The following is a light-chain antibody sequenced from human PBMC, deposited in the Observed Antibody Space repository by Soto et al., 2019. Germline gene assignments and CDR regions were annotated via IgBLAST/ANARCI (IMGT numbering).Light chain of an antibody. CDR2: GAS. Sequence: EIVMTQSPATLSVSPGERATLSCRASQSVGSNLAWYQLKPGQAPRLLIYGASTRATGIPARFSGSGSGTDFTLTTSSLQSEDFEIYFCQQYNNWPPARTSGQGTKVEIK. J-gene: IGKJ1*01. CDR3: QQYNNWPPART. CDR1: QSVGSN. V-gene: IGKV3-15*01.